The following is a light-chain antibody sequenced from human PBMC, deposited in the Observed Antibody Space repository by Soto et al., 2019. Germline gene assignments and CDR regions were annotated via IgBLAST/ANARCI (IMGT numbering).Light chain of an antibody. CDR3: QQRSNWSIT. CDR2: AAS. J-gene: IGKJ5*01. V-gene: IGKV1-9*01. Sequence: IQLTQSPSSLSASVGDRFTITCRASQGISSYLAWYQQKPGKAPKLLIYAASTLQSGVPSRFSGSGSGTDFTLTISSLEPEDFAVYYCQQRSNWSITFGQGTRLEIK. CDR1: QGISSY.